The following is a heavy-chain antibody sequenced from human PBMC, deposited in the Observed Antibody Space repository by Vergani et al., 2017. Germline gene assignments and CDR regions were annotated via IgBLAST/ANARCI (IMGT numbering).Heavy chain of an antibody. J-gene: IGHJ4*02. CDR3: ASAESDTAMVYFDY. V-gene: IGHV5-51*03. CDR1: GYSFTSYW. CDR2: IYPGDSDT. Sequence: EVQLVQSGAEGKKPGESLKISCKGSGYSFTSYWIGWVRQMPGKGLEWMGIIYPGDSDTRYSPSFQGQVTISADTSISTAYLQSISLKAPNTAMYYCASAESDTAMVYFDYWGQGTLVTVSS. D-gene: IGHD5-18*01.